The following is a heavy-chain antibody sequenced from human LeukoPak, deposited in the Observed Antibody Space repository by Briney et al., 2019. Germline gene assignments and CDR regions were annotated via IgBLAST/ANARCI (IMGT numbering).Heavy chain of an antibody. D-gene: IGHD4-17*01. CDR1: GFTFSSYA. Sequence: GGSLRLSCAASGFTFSSYAMSWVRQAPGKGLEWVSAISGSGGSTYYADSVKGRFTISRDNSKNTLYLQMNSLRAEDTAVYYCAKVVMGDGYGDYVDYWGQGTLVTVSS. CDR3: AKVVMGDGYGDYVDY. J-gene: IGHJ4*02. V-gene: IGHV3-23*01. CDR2: ISGSGGST.